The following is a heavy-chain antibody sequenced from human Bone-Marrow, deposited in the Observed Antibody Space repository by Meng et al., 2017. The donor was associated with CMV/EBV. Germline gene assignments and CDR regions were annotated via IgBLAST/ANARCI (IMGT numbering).Heavy chain of an antibody. CDR1: GGTFSSYA. CDR2: IIPIFGTA. CDR3: ASSGNPPPLYYYYGMDV. Sequence: SVKVSCKASGGTFSSYAISWVRQAPGQGLEWMGGIIPIFGTANYAQKFQGRVTITTDESTSTAYMELSSLRSEDTAVYYCASSGNPPPLYYYYGMDVWGQGTMVTVSS. D-gene: IGHD1-26*01. J-gene: IGHJ6*02. V-gene: IGHV1-69*05.